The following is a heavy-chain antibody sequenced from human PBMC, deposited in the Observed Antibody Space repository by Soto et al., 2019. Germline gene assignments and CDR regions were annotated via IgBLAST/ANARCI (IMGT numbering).Heavy chain of an antibody. CDR2: INHSGST. V-gene: IGHV4-34*01. Sequence: QVQLQQWGAGLLKPSETLSLTCAVYGGSFSGYYWSWIRQPPGKGLEWIGEINHSGSTNYNPSLKSRVTISVDTSKNQFSLKLSSVTAADTAVYYCARAPMYSSSWFRKYYYYGMDVWGQGTTVTVSS. CDR1: GGSFSGYY. J-gene: IGHJ6*02. CDR3: ARAPMYSSSWFRKYYYYGMDV. D-gene: IGHD6-13*01.